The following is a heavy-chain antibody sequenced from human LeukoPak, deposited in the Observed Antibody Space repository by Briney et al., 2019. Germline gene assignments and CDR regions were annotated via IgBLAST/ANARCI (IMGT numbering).Heavy chain of an antibody. CDR2: IYSGGST. CDR3: ARGRVVPSQNIVVVPAAIHGMDV. V-gene: IGHV3-53*01. CDR1: GFTVSSNY. D-gene: IGHD2-2*02. Sequence: GGSLRLSCAASGFTVSSNYMSWVRQAPGKGLEWVSVIYSGGSTYYADSVKGRFTISRDNSKNTLYLQMNSLRAEDTAVYYCARGRVVPSQNIVVVPAAIHGMDVWGQGTTVTVSS. J-gene: IGHJ6*02.